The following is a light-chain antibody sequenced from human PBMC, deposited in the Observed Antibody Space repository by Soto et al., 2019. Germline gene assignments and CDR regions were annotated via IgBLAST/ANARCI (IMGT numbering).Light chain of an antibody. CDR2: YDG. Sequence: SSELTQPPSVSVAPGQTARMTCGGNTIESKTVHWYQQKPGQAPVLVIFYDGDRPSGIPARFSGSNSGNTATLTISRVEAGDEADYYCQVWDNGSDHVVFGGGTKLTVL. V-gene: IGLV3-21*04. CDR1: TIESKT. CDR3: QVWDNGSDHVV. J-gene: IGLJ3*02.